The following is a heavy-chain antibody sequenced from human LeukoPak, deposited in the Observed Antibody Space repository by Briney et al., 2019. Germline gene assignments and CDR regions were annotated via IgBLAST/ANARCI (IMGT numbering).Heavy chain of an antibody. Sequence: ASVKVSCKASGGTFSSYAISWVRQAPGQGLEWMGRIIPILGIANYAQKFQGRVTITADKSTSTAYMELSSPRSEDTAVYYCAREGVGATVDYWGQGTLVTVSS. J-gene: IGHJ4*02. CDR3: AREGVGATVDY. D-gene: IGHD1-26*01. CDR1: GGTFSSYA. CDR2: IIPILGIA. V-gene: IGHV1-69*04.